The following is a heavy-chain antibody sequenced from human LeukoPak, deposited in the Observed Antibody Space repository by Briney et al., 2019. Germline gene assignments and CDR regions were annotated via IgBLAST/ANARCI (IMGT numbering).Heavy chain of an antibody. Sequence: SETLSLTCTVSGGSISSSSYYWGWIRQPPGKGLEWIGSIYYSGSTTYNPSLKSRVTISVDTSKNQFSLKLSSVTAADTAVYYCARLGPGSDYWGQGTLVTVSS. V-gene: IGHV4-39*07. D-gene: IGHD1-1*01. J-gene: IGHJ4*02. CDR3: ARLGPGSDY. CDR2: IYYSGST. CDR1: GGSISSSSYY.